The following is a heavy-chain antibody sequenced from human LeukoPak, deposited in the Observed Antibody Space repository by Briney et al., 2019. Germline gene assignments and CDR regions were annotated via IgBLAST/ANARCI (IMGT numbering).Heavy chain of an antibody. J-gene: IGHJ4*02. CDR1: GGSVSGHY. V-gene: IGHV4-59*08. D-gene: IGHD4-17*01. CDR2: VFASGST. Sequence: SETLSLTCSVSGGSVSGHYWSWIRQTPKRGLEWLGFVFASGSTNYNPFFKSRVTMSADMSRNQFYLGLQSVSAADTGVYFCARHQHYGDYDYFDFWGQGTLVTVSS. CDR3: ARHQHYGDYDYFDF.